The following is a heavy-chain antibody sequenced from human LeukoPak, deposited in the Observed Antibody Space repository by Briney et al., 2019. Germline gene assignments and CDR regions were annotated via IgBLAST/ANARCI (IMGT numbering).Heavy chain of an antibody. CDR1: GFTFSTFT. Sequence: GGSLRLSCAASGFTFSTFTMSWVRQAPGKRLEWISTINSNGDSTYYADSVKGRFTISRDNSKNTVFLQMNSLRAEDTAVYYCSKDGLCPNVCPTKIAVAGYFDYWGQGILVTVSS. V-gene: IGHV3-23*01. D-gene: IGHD6-19*01. CDR2: INSNGDST. J-gene: IGHJ4*02. CDR3: SKDGLCPNVCPTKIAVAGYFDY.